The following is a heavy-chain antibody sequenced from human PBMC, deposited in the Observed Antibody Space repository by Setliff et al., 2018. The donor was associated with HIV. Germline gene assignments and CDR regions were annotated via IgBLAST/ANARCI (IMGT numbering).Heavy chain of an antibody. V-gene: IGHV4-31*03. CDR1: GGSISSGDYY. D-gene: IGHD4-4*01. CDR3: ARGAFFDYSRPGFVDY. Sequence: LSLTCTVSGGSISSGDYYWTWIRQHPGKGLEWLGYIYYSGNTYYNPSLKGRVTISVDTSNNQLYPKLSSVTAADTAVYYCARGAFFDYSRPGFVDYWGQGTLVTVSS. J-gene: IGHJ4*02. CDR2: IYYSGNT.